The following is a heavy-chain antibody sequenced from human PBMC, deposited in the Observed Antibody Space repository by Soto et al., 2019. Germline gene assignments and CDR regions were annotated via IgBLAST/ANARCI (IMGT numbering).Heavy chain of an antibody. V-gene: IGHV3-23*01. CDR2: ISGSGGDT. D-gene: IGHD6-19*01. CDR1: GFTFSSYP. CDR3: ARILRRGITPGWSKGGFDY. J-gene: IGHJ4*02. Sequence: EVQLLESEGGLVQPGESLSLSCAVSGFTFSSYPMGWVRQAPGKGLEWVSAISGSGGDTYHADSVKGRFTMSRDNSKSTLYLQMNSLRADDTAVYYCARILRRGITPGWSKGGFDYWGQGTLVTVSS.